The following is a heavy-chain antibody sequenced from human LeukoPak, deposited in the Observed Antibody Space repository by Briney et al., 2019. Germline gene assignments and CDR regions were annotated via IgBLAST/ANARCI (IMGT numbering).Heavy chain of an antibody. CDR3: ARNARGSGWYDGKYYFDY. CDR1: GDSLGIYK. D-gene: IGHD6-19*01. CDR2: ISSSGSA. V-gene: IGHV4-4*09. Sequence: SETLSLTCSVSGDSLGIYKWSWIRQPPGKGLEWIAHISSSGSAIYNPSLMSRVSMSVDTSKNQFSLKLSSVTAADTAVYYCARNARGSGWYDGKYYFDYWGQGTLVTVSS. J-gene: IGHJ4*02.